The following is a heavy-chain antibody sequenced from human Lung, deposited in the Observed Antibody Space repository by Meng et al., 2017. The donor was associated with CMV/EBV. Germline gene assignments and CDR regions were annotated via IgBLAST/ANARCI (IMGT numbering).Heavy chain of an antibody. Sequence: QVRVRDYGPALVEPVETLALTCAVSGDSNTNHNWWAWVRQPPGKGLEWIGEIPHRGSSAYNPSLKSRVSMSIDKSKNQFSLKLTSVTAADTAVYHCLRRSGGSVWGQGTLVTVSS. CDR1: GDSNTNHNW. J-gene: IGHJ1*01. CDR3: LRRSGGSV. V-gene: IGHV4-4*02. CDR2: IPHRGSS. D-gene: IGHD3-10*01.